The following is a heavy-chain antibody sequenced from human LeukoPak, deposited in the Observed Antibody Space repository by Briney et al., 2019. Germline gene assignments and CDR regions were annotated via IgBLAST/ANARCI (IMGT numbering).Heavy chain of an antibody. D-gene: IGHD3-10*01. V-gene: IGHV3-74*01. Sequence: GGSLRLSCAASGFTFSSYWMYWVRQAPGKGLVWVSRIYSDGKTTNYADSVKGRFTISRDNAKNTLYLQMNSLRAEDTAVYYCTRDITLTRGGRSDYWGQGTLVTVSA. CDR1: GFTFSSYW. CDR2: IYSDGKTT. CDR3: TRDITLTRGGRSDY. J-gene: IGHJ4*02.